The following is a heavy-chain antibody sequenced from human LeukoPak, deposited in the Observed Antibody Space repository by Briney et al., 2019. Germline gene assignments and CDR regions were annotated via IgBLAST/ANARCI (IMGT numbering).Heavy chain of an antibody. CDR1: GGSISSSSYY. V-gene: IGHV4-39*07. J-gene: IGHJ4*02. CDR3: ARNTRVPDS. D-gene: IGHD1/OR15-1a*01. CDR2: IYYTGVT. Sequence: SETLSLTCTVSGGSISSSSYYWGWIRQPPGKGLEWIGSIYYTGVTNYNPSLNSRVTISLDTSTSQFSLTLRSVTAADTAIYYCARNTRVPDSWGQGILVTVSS.